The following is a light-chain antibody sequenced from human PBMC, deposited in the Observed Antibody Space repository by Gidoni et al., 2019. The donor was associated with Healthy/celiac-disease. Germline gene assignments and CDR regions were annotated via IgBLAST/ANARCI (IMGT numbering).Light chain of an antibody. V-gene: IGKV1-5*03. CDR3: QQYNSNPRT. Sequence: DIQMTQSPSSLSASVGDRVTITCRASQSIRSWLAWYQQKPGKAPKLLIYRASSLESGVPSRFSGSGSGTEFTLTISSLQPDDFATYYCQQYNSNPRTFGQGTKVEIK. CDR2: RAS. CDR1: QSIRSW. J-gene: IGKJ1*01.